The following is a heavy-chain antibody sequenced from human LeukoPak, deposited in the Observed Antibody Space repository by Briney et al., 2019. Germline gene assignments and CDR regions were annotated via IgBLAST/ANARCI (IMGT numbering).Heavy chain of an antibody. V-gene: IGHV4-59*12. D-gene: IGHD3-22*01. CDR2: IYYSGST. J-gene: IGHJ3*02. CDR1: GGSITSYY. Sequence: PSETLSLTCTVSGGSITSYYWSWIRQSPGKGLEWIGSIYYSGSTEYNPSLKGRVTISVDTSKNQFSLKLSSVTAADTAVYYCARSEAGAVYYDSSGYPDAFDIWGQGTMVTVSS. CDR3: ARSEAGAVYYDSSGYPDAFDI.